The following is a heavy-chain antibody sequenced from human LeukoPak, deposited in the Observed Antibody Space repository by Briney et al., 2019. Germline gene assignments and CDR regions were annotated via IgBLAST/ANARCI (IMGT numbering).Heavy chain of an antibody. CDR3: ARVTLGSGKYYYYYYMDV. V-gene: IGHV1-18*04. CDR2: ISAYNGNT. D-gene: IGHD3-10*01. CDR1: GYTLTAYY. Sequence: GASVKVSCKASGYTLTAYYMHWVRQAPGQGLEWMGWISAYNGNTNYAQKLQGRVTMTTNTSTSTAYMELRSLRSDDTAMYYCARVTLGSGKYYYYYYMDVWGKGTTVTVSS. J-gene: IGHJ6*03.